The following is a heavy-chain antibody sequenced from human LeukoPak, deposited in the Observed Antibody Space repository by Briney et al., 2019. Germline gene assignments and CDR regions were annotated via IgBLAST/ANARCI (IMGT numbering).Heavy chain of an antibody. J-gene: IGHJ4*02. CDR1: GFTFSSYA. CDR2: ISGSGGST. CDR3: AKDLLYYDFWSGPVDY. D-gene: IGHD3-3*01. V-gene: IGHV3-23*01. Sequence: PGGSLRLSCAASGFTFSSYAMSWVRQAPGKGLEWVSAISGSGGSTYYADSVKGRFTISRDNSKNTLYLQMNSLRAEDTAVYYCAKDLLYYDFWSGPVDYWGQGTLVTVSS.